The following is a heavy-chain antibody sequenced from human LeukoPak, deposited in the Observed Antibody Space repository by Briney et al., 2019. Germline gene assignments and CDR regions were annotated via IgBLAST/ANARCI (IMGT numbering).Heavy chain of an antibody. CDR2: IYYSGST. J-gene: IGHJ4*02. CDR1: GGSISSRSYY. Sequence: SETLSLTCTVSGGSISSRSYYWGWIRQPPGKGLEWIGNIYYSGSTYYNPSLKSRVTISVDTSKNQFSLKLSSVTTTDTAVYYCASYQVGATSGFDYWGQGTLVTVSS. D-gene: IGHD1-26*01. V-gene: IGHV4-39*01. CDR3: ASYQVGATSGFDY.